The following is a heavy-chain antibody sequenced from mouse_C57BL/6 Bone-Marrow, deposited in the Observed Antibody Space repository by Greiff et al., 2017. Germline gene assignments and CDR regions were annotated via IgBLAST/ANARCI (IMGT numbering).Heavy chain of an antibody. V-gene: IGHV1-55*01. D-gene: IGHD2-4*01. CDR2: IYPGCGST. CDR3: AREGDYVPFAY. J-gene: IGHJ3*01. Sequence: VQLQQPGAELVKPGASVKMSCKASGYYFTSYWITWVRQRPGQGLEWVGDIYPGCGSTNYNETFTSRATPPVDTSSSTAYMQLSSLTSEESAVYYCAREGDYVPFAYWGQGTLVTVSA. CDR1: GYYFTSYW.